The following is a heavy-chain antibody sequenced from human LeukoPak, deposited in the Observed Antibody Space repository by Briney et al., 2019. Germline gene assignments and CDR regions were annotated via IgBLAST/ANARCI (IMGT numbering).Heavy chain of an antibody. J-gene: IGHJ3*02. Sequence: GGSLRLSCAASGFTFSSYAMHWVRQAPGKGLEWVAVISYDGSNKYYADSVKGRFTISRDNSKNTLYLQMNSLRAEDMAVYYCARGGNYYDSSGYYYDPTDAFDIWGQGTMVTVSS. V-gene: IGHV3-30-3*01. CDR3: ARGGNYYDSSGYYYDPTDAFDI. CDR1: GFTFSSYA. D-gene: IGHD3-22*01. CDR2: ISYDGSNK.